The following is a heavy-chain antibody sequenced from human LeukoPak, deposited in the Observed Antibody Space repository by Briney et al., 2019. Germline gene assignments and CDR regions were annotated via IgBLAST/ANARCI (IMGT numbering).Heavy chain of an antibody. CDR1: GYTFTGYY. CDR3: ARTVAATSYSYYYYMDV. V-gene: IGHV1-18*04. J-gene: IGHJ6*03. Sequence: ASVKVSCKASGYTFTGYYMHWVRQAPGQGLEWMGWISAYNGNTKYAQKLQGRVTMTTDTSTSTAYMELRNLRSDDTAVYYCARTVAATSYSYYYYMDVWGKGTTVTVSS. CDR2: ISAYNGNT. D-gene: IGHD6-19*01.